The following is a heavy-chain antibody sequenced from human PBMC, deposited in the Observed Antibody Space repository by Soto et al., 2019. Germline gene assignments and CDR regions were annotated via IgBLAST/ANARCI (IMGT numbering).Heavy chain of an antibody. CDR3: AREVRYCSGGSCYYYFDY. Sequence: SVKVSCKASGGTFSSYAISWVRQAPGQGLEWMGGIIPIFGTANYAQKFQGRVTITADKSTSTAYMELSSLRSEATAVYYCAREVRYCSGGSCYYYFDYWGQGTLVNVSS. CDR1: GGTFSSYA. D-gene: IGHD2-15*01. CDR2: IIPIFGTA. J-gene: IGHJ4*02. V-gene: IGHV1-69*06.